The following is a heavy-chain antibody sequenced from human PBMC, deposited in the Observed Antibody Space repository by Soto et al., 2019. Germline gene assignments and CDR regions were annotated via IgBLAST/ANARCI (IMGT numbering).Heavy chain of an antibody. J-gene: IGHJ4*02. CDR2: LSYDVSNK. Sequence: GGSLRLSCAASGFTFSSYGMHWVRQAPGKGLEWVAVLSYDVSNKYYADSVKGRFTISRDNSKYTLYLQMNSLRALVTAVYYCAKDGYSSGWYGGDDFDYWGQGTLVTVS. CDR1: GFTFSSYG. D-gene: IGHD6-19*01. CDR3: AKDGYSSGWYGGDDFDY. V-gene: IGHV3-30*18.